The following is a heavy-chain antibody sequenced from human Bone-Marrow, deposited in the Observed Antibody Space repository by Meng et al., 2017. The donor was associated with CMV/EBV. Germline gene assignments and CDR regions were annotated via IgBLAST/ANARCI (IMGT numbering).Heavy chain of an antibody. CDR1: GFTFSSYW. J-gene: IGHJ4*02. Sequence: GESLKISCAASGFTFSSYWMSWVRQAPGKGLEWVANIKQDGSEKYYVDSVKGRFTISRDSAKNSLYLQMNSLRAEDTAVYYCARARRYSSSSPYYFDYWGQGTLVTFSS. CDR2: IKQDGSEK. V-gene: IGHV3-7*01. CDR3: ARARRYSSSSPYYFDY. D-gene: IGHD6-6*01.